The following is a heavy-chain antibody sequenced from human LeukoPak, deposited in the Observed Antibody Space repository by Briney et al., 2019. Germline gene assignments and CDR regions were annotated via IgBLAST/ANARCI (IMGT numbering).Heavy chain of an antibody. D-gene: IGHD2-21*01. J-gene: IGHJ6*03. CDR3: ARAPTGGDYYYMDV. Sequence: SETLSLTCTVYGGSISSYYWSWIRQPPGKGLEWIGYIYYSGSTNYNPSLKSRVTISVDTSKNQFSLKLSSVTAADTAVYYCARAPTGGDYYYMDVWGKGTTVTISS. CDR1: GGSISSYY. CDR2: IYYSGST. V-gene: IGHV4-59*01.